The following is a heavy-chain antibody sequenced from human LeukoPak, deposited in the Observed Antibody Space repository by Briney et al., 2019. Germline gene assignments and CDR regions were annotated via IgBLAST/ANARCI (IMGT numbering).Heavy chain of an antibody. Sequence: ASVKVSCKASGGTFSSYAISWVRQAPGQGLEWMGWISAYNGNTNYAQKLQGRVTMTTDTSTSTAYMELRSLRSDDTAVYYCARGGGRYSSSWPLDYWGQGTLVTVSS. D-gene: IGHD6-13*01. J-gene: IGHJ4*02. V-gene: IGHV1-18*01. CDR3: ARGGGRYSSSWPLDY. CDR2: ISAYNGNT. CDR1: GGTFSSYA.